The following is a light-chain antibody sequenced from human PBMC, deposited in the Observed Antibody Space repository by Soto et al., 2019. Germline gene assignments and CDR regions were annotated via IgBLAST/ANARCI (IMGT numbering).Light chain of an antibody. Sequence: EIVLTQSPATLSVSPGERVILSCRASQSVEISLAWYQQKPGQAPRLLIYGASTRPTDMPGTFSGRGSGTEFTLTITSLRPEDFGVYYCQQYRSWPRTLGQGTKVEIK. CDR3: QQYRSWPRT. J-gene: IGKJ1*01. CDR2: GAS. V-gene: IGKV3-15*01. CDR1: QSVEIS.